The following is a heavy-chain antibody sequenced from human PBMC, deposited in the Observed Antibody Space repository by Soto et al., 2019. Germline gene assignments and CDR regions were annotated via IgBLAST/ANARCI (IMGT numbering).Heavy chain of an antibody. CDR1: GFTFSSYG. CDR2: ISYDGSNK. D-gene: IGHD3-22*01. Sequence: HPGGSLRLSCAASGFTFSSYGMHWVRQAPGKGLEWVAVISYDGSNKYYADSVKGRFTISRDNSKNTLYLQMNSLRAEDTAVYYCASDSSGYVRPIDYWGQGTLVTVSS. J-gene: IGHJ4*02. V-gene: IGHV3-30*03. CDR3: ASDSSGYVRPIDY.